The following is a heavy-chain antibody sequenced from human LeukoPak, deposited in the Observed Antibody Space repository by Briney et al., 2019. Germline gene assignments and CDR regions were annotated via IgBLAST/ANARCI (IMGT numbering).Heavy chain of an antibody. V-gene: IGHV3-43D*04. Sequence: GGSLRLSCAASGFTFDDYAMHWVRQAPGKGLEWVSPISWDGGSTYYADSVKGRFTISRDNSKNSLYLQMNSLRAEDTALYYCARAVAGSYDAFDIWGQGTMVTVSS. CDR3: ARAVAGSYDAFDI. CDR2: ISWDGGST. CDR1: GFTFDDYA. J-gene: IGHJ3*02. D-gene: IGHD6-19*01.